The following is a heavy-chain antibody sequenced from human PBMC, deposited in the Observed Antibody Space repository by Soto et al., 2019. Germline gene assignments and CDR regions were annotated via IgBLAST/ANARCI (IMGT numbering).Heavy chain of an antibody. CDR3: ANHELERGEVEYFGMDV. D-gene: IGHD1-1*01. CDR1: GFTFTSYG. Sequence: ASVKVSCKASGFTFTSYGIIWVRQAPGQGLEWMGWISNYNSDTKYAQKFQGRVTMTTDTSTRTAYMELRRLRSDDTAMYYCANHELERGEVEYFGMDVWGQGTTVTVSS. CDR2: ISNYNSDT. V-gene: IGHV1-18*04. J-gene: IGHJ6*02.